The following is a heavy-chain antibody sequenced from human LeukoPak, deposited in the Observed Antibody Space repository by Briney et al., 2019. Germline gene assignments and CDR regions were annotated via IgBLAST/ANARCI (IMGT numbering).Heavy chain of an antibody. V-gene: IGHV3-23*01. CDR3: AKGDCGIDCSVFDY. Sequence: GGALRLSCAASGCTFSNYAMTWVRQVPGKGLQWVSLISDSGGATYYADSVRGRFTISRDNSKNTLYLQMNSLRADDTAMYYCAKGDCGIDCSVFDYWGRGTLVTVSS. J-gene: IGHJ4*02. D-gene: IGHD2-21*02. CDR1: GCTFSNYA. CDR2: ISDSGGAT.